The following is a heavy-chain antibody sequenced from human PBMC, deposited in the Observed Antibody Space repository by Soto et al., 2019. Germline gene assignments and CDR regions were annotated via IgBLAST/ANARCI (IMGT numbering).Heavy chain of an antibody. CDR3: ARRPSGWSDY. Sequence: QVQLVQSGAEVKKPGASVKVSCKASGYTFSDYYMHWVRQAPGQGLEWMGWINPNSGGTNYAQKFQGRVTMTRDTSISTAYMELSSLTSDDTAMFYCARRPSGWSDYWGQGTLVTVSS. CDR2: INPNSGGT. D-gene: IGHD6-19*01. J-gene: IGHJ4*02. CDR1: GYTFSDYY. V-gene: IGHV1-2*02.